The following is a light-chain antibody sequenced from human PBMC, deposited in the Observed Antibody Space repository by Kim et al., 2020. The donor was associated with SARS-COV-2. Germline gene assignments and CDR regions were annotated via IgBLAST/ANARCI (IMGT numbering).Light chain of an antibody. CDR2: RAS. CDR1: ESVSSN. J-gene: IGKJ4*01. CDR3: QQYNDWPPLT. Sequence: SPGERATLSCRASESVSSNLAWYQQKPGQAPRLLIYRASTRATGIPARFSGSGSGKEFTLTISSLQSEDFALYYCQQYNDWPPLTFGGGTKVDIK. V-gene: IGKV3-15*01.